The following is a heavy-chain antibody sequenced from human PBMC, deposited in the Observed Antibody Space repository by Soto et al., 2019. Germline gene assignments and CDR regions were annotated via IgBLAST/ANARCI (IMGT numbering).Heavy chain of an antibody. CDR2: IYPRHSDT. Sequence: EEQLVQSGAEVQKPGDSLKISCKGSGYDFSSYWIGWVRQMPGKGLEWMGIIYPRHSDTRYSPSFQGQVTISVDKSINTAYLQWSGLKASDTAVYYCARQTSFYDPFDIWGQGTMVTVSS. V-gene: IGHV5-51*01. D-gene: IGHD6-6*01. J-gene: IGHJ3*02. CDR3: ARQTSFYDPFDI. CDR1: GYDFSSYW.